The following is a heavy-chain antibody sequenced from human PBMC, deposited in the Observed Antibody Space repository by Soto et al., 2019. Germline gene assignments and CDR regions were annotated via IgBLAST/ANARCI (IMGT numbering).Heavy chain of an antibody. Sequence: PGGSLRLSCAASGFTFDDYAMHWVRQAPGKGLEWVSGISWNSGSIGYADSVKGRFTISSDNAKNSLYLQMNSLRAEDTALYYCAKASSGIPIYYGMDVWGQGTTVTVSS. CDR3: AKASSGIPIYYGMDV. CDR1: GFTFDDYA. D-gene: IGHD5-18*01. J-gene: IGHJ6*02. CDR2: ISWNSGSI. V-gene: IGHV3-9*01.